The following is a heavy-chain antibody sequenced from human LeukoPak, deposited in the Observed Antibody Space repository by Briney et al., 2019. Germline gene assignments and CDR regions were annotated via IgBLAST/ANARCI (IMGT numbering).Heavy chain of an antibody. CDR3: AKERGGEFDY. CDR1: GFTFSSYG. CDR2: IRNDGRKK. D-gene: IGHD2-21*01. V-gene: IGHV3-30*02. J-gene: IGHJ4*02. Sequence: GGSLRLSCAASGFTFSSYGMHWVRQAPGKGLEWVAFIRNDGRKKYYGDSVKGRFTISRDNSKNTLYLQMNSLRAEDTAIYYCAKERGGEFDYWGQGTLVTVSS.